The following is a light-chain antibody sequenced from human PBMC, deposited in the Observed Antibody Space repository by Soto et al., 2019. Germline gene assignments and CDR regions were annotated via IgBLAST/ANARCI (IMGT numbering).Light chain of an antibody. Sequence: EIVLTQSPGTLSLSPGERATLSCRASQSVSSSYFAWYQQKPGQAPRLLIYDASRRATGIPDRFSGSGSGTDFTLTISRLAPEDFAVYYCHQYVSSPLTFGGGTKVEIK. CDR3: HQYVSSPLT. CDR2: DAS. J-gene: IGKJ4*01. V-gene: IGKV3-20*01. CDR1: QSVSSSY.